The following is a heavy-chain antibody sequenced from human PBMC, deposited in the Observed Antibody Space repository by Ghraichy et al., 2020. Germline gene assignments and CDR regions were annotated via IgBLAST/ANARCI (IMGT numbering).Heavy chain of an antibody. Sequence: GGSLRLSCAASGFTFSSYWMHWVRQAPGKVLVWVSRINSDGSSTSYADSVKGRFTISRDNAKNTLYLQMNSLRAEDTAVYYCARGRDIVAKEKANWFDPWGQGTLVTVSS. CDR1: GFTFSSYW. CDR3: ARGRDIVAKEKANWFDP. CDR2: INSDGSST. J-gene: IGHJ5*02. V-gene: IGHV3-74*01. D-gene: IGHD5-12*01.